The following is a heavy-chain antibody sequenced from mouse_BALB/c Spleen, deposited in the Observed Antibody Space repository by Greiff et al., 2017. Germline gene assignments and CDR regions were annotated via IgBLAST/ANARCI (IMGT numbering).Heavy chain of an antibody. J-gene: IGHJ2*01. CDR2: IDPANGNT. Sequence: VQLQQSGAELVKPGASVKLSCTASGFNIKDTYMHWVKQRPEQGLEWIGRIDPANGNTKYDPKFQGKATIKADTSSNTAYLQLSSLTSEDTAVYYCARYCSSDYWGQGTTLTVSS. V-gene: IGHV14-3*02. CDR1: GFNIKDTY. D-gene: IGHD1-1*01. CDR3: ARYCSSDY.